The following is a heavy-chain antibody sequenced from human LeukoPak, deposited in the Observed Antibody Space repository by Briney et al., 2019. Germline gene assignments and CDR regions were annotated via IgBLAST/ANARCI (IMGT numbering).Heavy chain of an antibody. J-gene: IGHJ4*02. CDR3: ARGSAAAGPFDF. CDR1: GFTFNSYS. V-gene: IGHV3-21*01. CDR2: ISSSSGYI. Sequence: GGSLRLSSAASGFTFNSYSMNWVRQGPGKGLKWVSSISSSSGYIYYVDSVKGRFTISRDNAKNSLYLQMNSLRAEDTAVYYCARGSAAAGPFDFWGQGTLVTVSS. D-gene: IGHD6-13*01.